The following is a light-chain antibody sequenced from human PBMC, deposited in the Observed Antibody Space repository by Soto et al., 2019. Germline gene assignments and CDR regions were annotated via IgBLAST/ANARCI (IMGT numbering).Light chain of an antibody. CDR3: QHYHSWPPYT. J-gene: IGKJ2*01. V-gene: IGKV3-15*01. CDR2: GAS. Sequence: EIVMTQSPATLSVSPGERVTLSCRASQSVSSDLAWYQQKPGQAPRLLIYGASTRATGIPARFSGSGSGTEFTLTSSSLQSADFAVYYCQHYHSWPPYTFGQGTKVEIK. CDR1: QSVSSD.